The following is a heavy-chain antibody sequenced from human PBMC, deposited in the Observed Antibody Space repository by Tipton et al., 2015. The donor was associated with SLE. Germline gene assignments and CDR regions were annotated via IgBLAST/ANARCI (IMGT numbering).Heavy chain of an antibody. CDR3: ARGGALLLWFGESNWFGP. J-gene: IGHJ5*02. V-gene: IGHV4-34*01. CDR2: INHSGST. Sequence: LRLSCAVYGGSFSGYYWSWIRQPPGKGLEWIGEINHSGSTNYNPSLKSRVTISVDTSKSQFSLQLSSVTAADTAVYYCARGGALLLWFGESNWFGPWGQGTLVTVSS. D-gene: IGHD3-10*01. CDR1: GGSFSGYY.